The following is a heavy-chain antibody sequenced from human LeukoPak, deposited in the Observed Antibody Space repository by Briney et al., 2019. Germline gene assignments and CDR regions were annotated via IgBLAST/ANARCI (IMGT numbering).Heavy chain of an antibody. V-gene: IGHV1-46*01. J-gene: IGHJ4*02. CDR3: AREVVHYYDSSGGSDY. Sequence: ASVKVSCKPSGYTFTSYYMHWVRQAPGQGLEWMGIINPSGGSTSYAQKFRGRVTMTRDTSTSTVYMELSSLRSEDTAVYYCAREVVHYYDSSGGSDYWGQGTLVTVSS. D-gene: IGHD3-22*01. CDR1: GYTFTSYY. CDR2: INPSGGST.